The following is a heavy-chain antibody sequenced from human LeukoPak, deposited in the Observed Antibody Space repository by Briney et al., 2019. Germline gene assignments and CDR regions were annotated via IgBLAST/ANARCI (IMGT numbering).Heavy chain of an antibody. D-gene: IGHD2-15*01. V-gene: IGHV1-69*13. J-gene: IGHJ4*02. CDR2: IIPIFGTA. CDR1: GGTFSSYA. CDR3: AKDSFSPYCSGGSCYLRYFDY. Sequence: GASVKVSCKASGGTFSSYAISWVRQAPGQGLEWMGGIIPIFGTANYAQKFQGRVTITADESTSTAYMELSSLRSEDTAVYYCAKDSFSPYCSGGSCYLRYFDYWGQGTLVTVSS.